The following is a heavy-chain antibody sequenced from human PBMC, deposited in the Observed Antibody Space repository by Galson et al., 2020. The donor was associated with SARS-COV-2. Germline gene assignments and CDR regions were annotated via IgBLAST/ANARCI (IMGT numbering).Heavy chain of an antibody. V-gene: IGHV4-59*13. Sequence: SQTLSLTCAVYGGSISSYYWSWIRQPPGKGLEWIGYIYYSGSTNYNPSLKSRVTISVDTSKNQFSLKLSSVTAADTAVYYCARYGPQYYDSSGYNFDYWGQGTLVTVSS. D-gene: IGHD3-22*01. CDR3: ARYGPQYYDSSGYNFDY. J-gene: IGHJ4*02. CDR1: GGSISSYY. CDR2: IYYSGST.